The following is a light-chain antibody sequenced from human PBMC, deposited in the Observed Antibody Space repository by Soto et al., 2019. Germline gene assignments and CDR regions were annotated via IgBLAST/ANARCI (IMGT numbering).Light chain of an antibody. CDR3: QHSYHAPFN. V-gene: IGKV1-39*01. CDR1: QTIDRY. J-gene: IGKJ3*01. CDR2: AAS. Sequence: IPMTQSPSSLSASVGDTVTITCRASQTIDRYLNWFQQKSGQAPKLLMNAASTLRSGVPSRFSASGSGKDFTLTISSLQTEEYATYYCQHSYHAPFNFGPGTKVDI.